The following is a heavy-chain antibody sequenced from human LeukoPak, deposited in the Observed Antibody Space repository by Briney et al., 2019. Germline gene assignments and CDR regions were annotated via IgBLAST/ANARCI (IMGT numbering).Heavy chain of an antibody. Sequence: GGSLRLSCADSGFTFSNYWLHWVRQVPGKGLVWVSRINPGGSSTTYADSVKGRFTISRDNAKNTLYLQMNSLRAEDTAVYYCARSNQADDYWGQGTLVTVSS. D-gene: IGHD4-11*01. V-gene: IGHV3-74*01. CDR2: INPGGSST. CDR3: ARSNQADDY. J-gene: IGHJ4*02. CDR1: GFTFSNYW.